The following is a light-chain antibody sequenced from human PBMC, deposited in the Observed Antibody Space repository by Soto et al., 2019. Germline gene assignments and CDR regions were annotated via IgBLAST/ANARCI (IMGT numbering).Light chain of an antibody. V-gene: IGKV3-20*01. J-gene: IGKJ1*01. Sequence: EIVLTQSPGTLSVSPGERATLSCRSSQSVSSSYLAWYQQKPGQAARLLIYGASTRATGIPDRFGGSGSGTDLTITISRLEPEDFAVYYCQQYGSSPWTFGQGTKVDIK. CDR2: GAS. CDR3: QQYGSSPWT. CDR1: QSVSSSY.